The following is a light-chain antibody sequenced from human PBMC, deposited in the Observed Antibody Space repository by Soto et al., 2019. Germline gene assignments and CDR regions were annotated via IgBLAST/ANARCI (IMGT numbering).Light chain of an antibody. CDR2: DAS. CDR3: QQYGSSPTWT. J-gene: IGKJ1*01. V-gene: IGKV1-5*01. Sequence: VTVTCRASQTIGSWLAWYQQKPGRAPKLLIFDASSLESGVPSRFIGGGSGTDFTLTISRLEPEDFAVYYCQQYGSSPTWTFGQGTRWIS. CDR1: QTIGSW.